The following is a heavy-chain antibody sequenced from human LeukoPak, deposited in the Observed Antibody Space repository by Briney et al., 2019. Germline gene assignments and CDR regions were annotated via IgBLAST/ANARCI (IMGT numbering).Heavy chain of an antibody. D-gene: IGHD3-3*01. CDR3: ARGSYYDFWSGYYSYYYYMDV. Sequence: ASVKVSCKASGYTFTSYDINWVRQATGQGLEWMGWMNPNSGNTGYAQKFQGRVTLTRNTSISTAYMELSSLRSEDTAVYYCARGSYYDFWSGYYSYYYYMDVWGEGTTVTVSS. V-gene: IGHV1-8*01. CDR1: GYTFTSYD. J-gene: IGHJ6*03. CDR2: MNPNSGNT.